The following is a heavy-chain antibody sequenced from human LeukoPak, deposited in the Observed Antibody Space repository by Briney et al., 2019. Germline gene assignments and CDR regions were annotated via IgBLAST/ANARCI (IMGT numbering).Heavy chain of an antibody. CDR3: ARGLGRDGYNFDY. Sequence: GGSLRLSCAASGFTFSSYSMNWVRQAPGKELEWVSYISSSSSTIYYADSVKGRFTISRDNAKNSLYLQMNSLRAEDTAVYYCARGLGRDGYNFDYWGQGTLATVSS. J-gene: IGHJ4*02. D-gene: IGHD5-24*01. CDR2: ISSSSSTI. CDR1: GFTFSSYS. V-gene: IGHV3-48*01.